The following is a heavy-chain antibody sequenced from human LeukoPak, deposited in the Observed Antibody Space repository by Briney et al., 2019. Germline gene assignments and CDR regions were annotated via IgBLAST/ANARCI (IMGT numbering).Heavy chain of an antibody. CDR3: ATERLKYFDF. Sequence: GGSLRLSCAASGFIFHDYTMHWVRQAPGKGLEWVSLITRDGYYTSYADSVKGRFTISRDNSLNSLHLQMNSLRSEDTAFYYCATERLKYFDFWGQGTLVTVSS. CDR1: GFIFHDYT. V-gene: IGHV3-43*01. D-gene: IGHD2/OR15-2a*01. CDR2: ITRDGYYT. J-gene: IGHJ4*02.